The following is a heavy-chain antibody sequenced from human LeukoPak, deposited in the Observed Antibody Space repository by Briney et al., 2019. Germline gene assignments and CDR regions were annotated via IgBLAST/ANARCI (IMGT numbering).Heavy chain of an antibody. Sequence: GASVKVSCKASGYTFTSYYMHWVRQAPGQGLEWMGIINPSGGSTSYAQKFQGRVTMTRDTSTSTVYMELSSLRSEDTAVYYCAREEGFRNYDFWSGWPSLDRNWFDPWGQGTLVTVSS. CDR1: GYTFTSYY. V-gene: IGHV1-46*01. CDR2: INPSGGST. CDR3: AREEGFRNYDFWSGWPSLDRNWFDP. J-gene: IGHJ5*02. D-gene: IGHD3-3*01.